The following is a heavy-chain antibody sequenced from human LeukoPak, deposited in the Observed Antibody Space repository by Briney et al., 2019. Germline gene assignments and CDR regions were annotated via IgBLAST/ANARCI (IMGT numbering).Heavy chain of an antibody. CDR3: ARAMSGSYLYYYYYYMDV. J-gene: IGHJ6*03. CDR2: IYSGGST. D-gene: IGHD1-26*01. Sequence: GGSLRLSCAASGFTVSSNYMSWVRQAPGKGLEWVSVIYSGGSTYYADSVKGRFTISRDNSKNTLYLQMNSLRAEDTAVYYCARAMSGSYLYYYYYYMDVWGKGTTVTVSS. CDR1: GFTVSSNY. V-gene: IGHV3-53*05.